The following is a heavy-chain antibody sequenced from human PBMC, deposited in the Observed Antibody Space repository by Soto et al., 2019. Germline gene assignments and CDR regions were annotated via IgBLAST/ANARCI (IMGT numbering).Heavy chain of an antibody. CDR3: ARHPSDFWFDP. CDR1: GGSVSSGSYY. J-gene: IGHJ5*02. D-gene: IGHD2-21*02. V-gene: IGHV4-39*01. Sequence: SETLSLTCTVSGGSVSSGSYYWSWIRQPPGKGLEWIGSIHYSGSTHYNPSLKSRVTVSVDTSKNQFSLKLSSVTAADTAVYYCARHPSDFWFDPWGQGTLVTVSS. CDR2: IHYSGST.